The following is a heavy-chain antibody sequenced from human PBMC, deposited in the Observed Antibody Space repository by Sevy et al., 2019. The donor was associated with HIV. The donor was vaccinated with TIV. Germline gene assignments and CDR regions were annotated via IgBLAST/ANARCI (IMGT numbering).Heavy chain of an antibody. Sequence: SETLSLTCTVSGGTISSSSYYWGWIRQPPGKGLEWIGSIYYSGSTYYNPSPKSLVTISVDTSKNQFSLKVSPVTAADTAVYYWARQSYDSLTQGFDPCGQGTLVTVSS. CDR1: GGTISSSSYY. V-gene: IGHV4-39*01. CDR3: ARQSYDSLTQGFDP. D-gene: IGHD3-3*01. J-gene: IGHJ5*02. CDR2: IYYSGST.